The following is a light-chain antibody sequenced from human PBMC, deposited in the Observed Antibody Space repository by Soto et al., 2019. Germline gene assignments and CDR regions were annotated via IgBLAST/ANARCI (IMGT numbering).Light chain of an antibody. V-gene: IGKV3-11*01. CDR3: QQRSNWGGT. Sequence: EIVLTQSPATLSLSPGERATLSCRASQSVSSYLAWYQQKPGQAPRLLIYDASNRATGIPARFSGSGSGTDFTLTISSLGPEDFAVYYCQQRSNWGGTFGPGTKVDIK. J-gene: IGKJ3*01. CDR1: QSVSSY. CDR2: DAS.